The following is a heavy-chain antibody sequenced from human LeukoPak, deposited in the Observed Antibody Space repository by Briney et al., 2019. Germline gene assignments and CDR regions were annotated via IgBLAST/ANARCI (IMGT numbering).Heavy chain of an antibody. CDR2: IYTSGST. CDR1: GGSISSSSYY. J-gene: IGHJ5*02. Sequence: PSETLSLTCTVSGGSISSSSYYWGWIRQPPGKGLEWIGRIYTSGSTNYNPSLKSRVTISVDTSKNQFSLKLSSVTAADTAVYYCARHLVKVYFDWLLQDNWFDPWGQGTLVTVSS. D-gene: IGHD3-9*01. V-gene: IGHV4-39*01. CDR3: ARHLVKVYFDWLLQDNWFDP.